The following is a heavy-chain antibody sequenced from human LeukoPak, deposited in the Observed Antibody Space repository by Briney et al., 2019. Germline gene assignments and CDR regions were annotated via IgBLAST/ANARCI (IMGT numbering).Heavy chain of an antibody. V-gene: IGHV1-69*04. CDR3: ASSKWSTSMIKA. J-gene: IGHJ6*02. D-gene: IGHD3-22*01. CDR1: GGTFSSYA. Sequence: ASVKVSCKASGGTFSSYAISWVRQAPGQGLEWMGRIIPILGIANYAQKFQGRVTITADKSTSTAYMELSSLRSEDTAVYYCASSKWSTSMIKAWGQGTTVTVSS. CDR2: IIPILGIA.